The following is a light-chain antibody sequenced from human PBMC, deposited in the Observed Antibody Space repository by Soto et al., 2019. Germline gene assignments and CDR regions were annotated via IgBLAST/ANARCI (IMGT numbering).Light chain of an antibody. J-gene: IGKJ1*01. CDR3: QHYNSYLRT. CDR1: QSIHSW. Sequence: DIQLTQSPSTLSASIGDRVTITCRASQSIHSWLAWYQQKPGKAPKLLIYKASNLQTGVPSRFTGSGSGTEFTLTISSLQPDDFATYYCQHYNSYLRTFGQGTKV. CDR2: KAS. V-gene: IGKV1-5*03.